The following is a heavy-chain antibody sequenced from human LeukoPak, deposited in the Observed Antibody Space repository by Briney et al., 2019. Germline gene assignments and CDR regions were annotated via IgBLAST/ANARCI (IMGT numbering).Heavy chain of an antibody. D-gene: IGHD4/OR15-4a*01. Sequence: ASVKVSCKASGGTFSSYAISWVRQAPGQGLEWMGRIIPILGIANYAQKFQGRVTITADKSTSTAYMELSSLRSEDTAVYYCASGRGRLTYYYYYGMDVWGQGTTVTVSS. CDR2: IIPILGIA. CDR3: ASGRGRLTYYYYYGMDV. CDR1: GGTFSSYA. J-gene: IGHJ6*02. V-gene: IGHV1-69*04.